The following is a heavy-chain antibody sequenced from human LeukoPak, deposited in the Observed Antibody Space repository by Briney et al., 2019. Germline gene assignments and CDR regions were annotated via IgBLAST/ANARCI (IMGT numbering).Heavy chain of an antibody. CDR2: INSDGSGT. J-gene: IGHJ4*02. CDR3: ARDYSSSWYPWFDY. Sequence: GGSLRLSCAASGFTFSSYWMHWVRQAPGKGLVWVSRINSDGSGTSYADSVKSRFTISRDDAKNTLYLQMNSLRAEDTAVYYCARDYSSSWYPWFDYWGQGTLVTVSS. D-gene: IGHD6-13*01. CDR1: GFTFSSYW. V-gene: IGHV3-74*01.